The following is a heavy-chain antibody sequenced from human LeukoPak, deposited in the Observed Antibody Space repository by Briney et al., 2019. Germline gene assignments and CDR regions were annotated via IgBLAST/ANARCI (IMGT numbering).Heavy chain of an antibody. CDR3: AKDRDEYSLEYFQH. Sequence: GGSLRLSCAASGFTFSSYGMHWVRQAPGKGLEWVAVIWYDGSNKYYADSVKGRLTISRDNSKNTLYLQMNSLRAEDTAVYYCAKDRDEYSLEYFQHWGQGTLVTVSS. CDR2: IWYDGSNK. CDR1: GFTFSSYG. D-gene: IGHD5-18*01. J-gene: IGHJ1*01. V-gene: IGHV3-33*06.